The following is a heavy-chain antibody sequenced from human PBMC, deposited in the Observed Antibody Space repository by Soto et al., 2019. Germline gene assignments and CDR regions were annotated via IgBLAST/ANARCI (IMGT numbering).Heavy chain of an antibody. D-gene: IGHD2-15*01. V-gene: IGHV3-23*01. J-gene: IGHJ5*02. CDR1: GFTFSSYA. CDR2: ISGSGGST. CDR3: AKEGGGIVVVVAAFAWFDP. Sequence: ESGGGLVQPGGSLRLSCAASGFTFSSYAMSWVRQAPGKGLEWVSAISGSGGSTYYADSVKGRFTISRDNSKNTLYLQMNSLRAEDTAVYYCAKEGGGIVVVVAAFAWFDPWGQGTLVTVSS.